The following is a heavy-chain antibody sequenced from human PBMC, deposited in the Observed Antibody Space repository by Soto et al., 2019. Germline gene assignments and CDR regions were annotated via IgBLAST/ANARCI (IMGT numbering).Heavy chain of an antibody. D-gene: IGHD6-19*01. CDR2: VNAGNGHT. V-gene: IGHV1-3*01. CDR3: ARGITERSRGWYYFDS. J-gene: IGHJ4*02. CDR1: GYTFTNYA. Sequence: QVQLVQSGADVKKPGASVRVSCKASGYTFTNYAVNWVRQAPGQSLEWMGWVNAGNGHTKYSEKFQGRVTITRDASANTAYMEVSSLRSEDTALYFCARGITERSRGWYYFDSWGQGTLVTDS.